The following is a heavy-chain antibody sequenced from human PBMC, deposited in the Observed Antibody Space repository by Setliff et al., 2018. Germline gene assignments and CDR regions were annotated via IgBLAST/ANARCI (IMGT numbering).Heavy chain of an antibody. CDR2: ISASNGDT. D-gene: IGHD1-26*01. J-gene: IGHJ4*02. V-gene: IGHV1-18*01. CDR3: ARHSGRYYVPGTFDS. Sequence: ASVKVSCKASGYNFKTYAISWVRQAPGQGLEWMGWISASNGDTNYAENLQGRVTMTTDISTSTAYMELSSLRSDDTAIYFCARHSGRYYVPGTFDSWGQGTLVTVSS. CDR1: GYNFKTYA.